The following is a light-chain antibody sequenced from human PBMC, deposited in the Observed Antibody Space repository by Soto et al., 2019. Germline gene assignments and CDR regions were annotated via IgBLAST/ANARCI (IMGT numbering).Light chain of an antibody. CDR1: QSVNSN. Sequence: EIVMTQSPATLSVSPGERATLSCRASQSVNSNLAWYQQKPGQAPRLLIYGASTRATDIPARFSGSGSGTEFTLTISSLQSEDFAVYYCQKYNDWPLTFGGGTKVEIK. CDR2: GAS. V-gene: IGKV3-15*01. J-gene: IGKJ4*01. CDR3: QKYNDWPLT.